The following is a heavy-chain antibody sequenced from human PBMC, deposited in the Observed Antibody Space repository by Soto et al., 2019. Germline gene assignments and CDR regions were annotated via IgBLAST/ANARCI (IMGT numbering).Heavy chain of an antibody. CDR3: ADIAMFGAGNF. CDR2: IKTRREGGTT. J-gene: IGHJ4*02. CDR1: GITVSNAW. V-gene: IGHV3-15*01. D-gene: IGHD5-12*01. Sequence: ESGGGLVKPGGSLRLSCVASGITVSNAWMSWVRQAPGKGLERIGRIKTRREGGTTDYPTSVEGRFSISRDDSTNTVFLQMSGLKIEDSAIYYCADIAMFGAGNFWGQGTLVIVSS.